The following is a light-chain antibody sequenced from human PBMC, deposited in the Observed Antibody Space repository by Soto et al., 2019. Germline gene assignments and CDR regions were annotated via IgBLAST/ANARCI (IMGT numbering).Light chain of an antibody. CDR1: SSNIGAGYP. CDR3: QSYDSSLSRRGG. CDR2: GN. Sequence: HSERAQPRYGAGPAGRRVTISRTGSSSNIGAGYPVHWYQQLPGTAPKLLVAGNRPSGVPDRFSVSKSGASASLAITGLQAEDEADYYCQSYDSSLSRRGGFGGGTKATVL. V-gene: IGLV1-40*01. J-gene: IGLJ3*02.